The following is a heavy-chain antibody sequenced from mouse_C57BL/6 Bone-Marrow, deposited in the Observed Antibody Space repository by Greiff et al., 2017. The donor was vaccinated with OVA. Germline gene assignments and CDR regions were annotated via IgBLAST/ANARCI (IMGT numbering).Heavy chain of an antibody. Sequence: EVKLMESGGGLVKPGGSLKLSCAASGFTFSSYAMSWVRQTPEKRLEWVATISDGGSYTYYPDNVKGRFTISRDNAKNNLYLQMSHLKSEDTAMYYCARAYGSSSLYFDYWGQGTTLTVSS. J-gene: IGHJ2*01. CDR1: GFTFSSYA. CDR2: ISDGGSYT. D-gene: IGHD1-1*01. V-gene: IGHV5-4*03. CDR3: ARAYGSSSLYFDY.